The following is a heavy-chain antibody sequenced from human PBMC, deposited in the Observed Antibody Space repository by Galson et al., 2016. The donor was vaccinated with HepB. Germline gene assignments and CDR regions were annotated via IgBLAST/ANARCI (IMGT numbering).Heavy chain of an antibody. CDR1: GDSINSTSYY. CDR2: IYYGEST. J-gene: IGHJ4*01. CDR3: ARTAARLHFDN. D-gene: IGHD6-6*01. V-gene: IGHV4-39*01. Sequence: SETLSLTCAVSGDSINSTSYYWGWIRQPPGKGLEWIGNIYYGESTFYNPSPKSRVSISVDTSKSQFSLKLTSVTAADTAVYYCARTAARLHFDNWGRGTLVTVSS.